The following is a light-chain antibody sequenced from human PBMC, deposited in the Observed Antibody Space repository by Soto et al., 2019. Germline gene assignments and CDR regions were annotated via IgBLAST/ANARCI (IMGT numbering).Light chain of an antibody. CDR3: ATWDDRLSNYV. V-gene: IGLV1-47*01. Sequence: QSVLTQPPSASGTPGQRVTISCSGSSSNIGSNYVYWYQHLTGTAPKLLIYRNNQRPSGVPDRFSGSKSGTSASLAISGLRSEDEADYYCATWDDRLSNYVFGTGTKLTVL. CDR1: SSNIGSNY. J-gene: IGLJ1*01. CDR2: RNN.